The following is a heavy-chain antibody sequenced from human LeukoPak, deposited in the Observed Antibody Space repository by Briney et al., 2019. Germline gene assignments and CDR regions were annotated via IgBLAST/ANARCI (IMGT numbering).Heavy chain of an antibody. J-gene: IGHJ4*02. CDR1: GGSISSYY. V-gene: IGHV4-59*01. Sequence: PSETLSLTCTVSGGSISSYYWGWIRQPPGKGLEWIGYIYYSGSTNYNPSLKSRVTISVDTSKNQFSPKLSSVTAADTAVYYCARDVGSRFDYWGQGTLVTVSS. CDR3: ARDVGSRFDY. D-gene: IGHD3-10*01. CDR2: IYYSGST.